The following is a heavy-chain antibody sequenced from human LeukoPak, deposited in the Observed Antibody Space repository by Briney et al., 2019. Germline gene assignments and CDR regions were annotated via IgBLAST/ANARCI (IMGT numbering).Heavy chain of an antibody. CDR3: ARNYRPDFDY. D-gene: IGHD1-7*01. J-gene: IGHJ4*02. CDR1: GDSVSSSSSA. Sequence: SQTLSLTCAISGDSVSSSSSAWNWIRQSPSRGLEWLGRTYYRSKWINDYAESVKGRLTINPDTSQNQLSMHLNSVTPEDTAVYYCARNYRPDFDYWGQGTLVTVSS. V-gene: IGHV6-1*01. CDR2: TYYRSKWIN.